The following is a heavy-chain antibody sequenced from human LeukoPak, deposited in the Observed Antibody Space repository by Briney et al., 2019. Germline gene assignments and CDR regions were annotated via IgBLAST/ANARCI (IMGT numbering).Heavy chain of an antibody. V-gene: IGHV3-48*03. CDR3: ARELTDVAGDGLDV. Sequence: GGSLRLSCTASGFTFSSYEMNWVRQAPGKGLEWVSYIWSSGSPTPYADSVKGRFTISRDNAKNSLYLQMSSLRADDTAVYYCARELTDVAGDGLDVWGQGTMVTVSS. J-gene: IGHJ3*01. CDR1: GFTFSSYE. CDR2: IWSSGSPT. D-gene: IGHD5-12*01.